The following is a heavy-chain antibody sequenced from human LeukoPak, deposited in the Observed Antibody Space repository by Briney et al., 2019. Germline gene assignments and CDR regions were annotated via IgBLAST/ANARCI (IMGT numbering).Heavy chain of an antibody. CDR2: IVGSSSTK. V-gene: IGHV3-48*04. D-gene: IGHD1-1*01. CDR1: GFSFSTYS. J-gene: IGHJ4*02. Sequence: GGSLRLSCAASGFSFSTYSMNWVRQAPGKGLEWVSYIVGSSSTKYYADSVKGRFTISRDNAKNSLYLQMDSLRAEDTAVYYCTTDSPETAAFDYWGQGTLVTVSS. CDR3: TTDSPETAAFDY.